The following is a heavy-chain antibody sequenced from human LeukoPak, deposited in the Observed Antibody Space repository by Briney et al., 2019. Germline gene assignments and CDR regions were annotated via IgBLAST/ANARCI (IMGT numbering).Heavy chain of an antibody. D-gene: IGHD3-16*01. J-gene: IGHJ4*02. CDR3: ARDLGQYNSDWGRSFDY. V-gene: IGHV7-4-1*02. CDR2: IDTNTGNP. Sequence: ASVKVSCKTSGYTFTNYAMHWVRQAPGLGLEWMGWIDTNTGNPSYAQGFTGRFVFSLDTSVSTAYLHISSLKAEDTALYYCARDLGQYNSDWGRSFDYWGQGTLVTVSS. CDR1: GYTFTNYA.